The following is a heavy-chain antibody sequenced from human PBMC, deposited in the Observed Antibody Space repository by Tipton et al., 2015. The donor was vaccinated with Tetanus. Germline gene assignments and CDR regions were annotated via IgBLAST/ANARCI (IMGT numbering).Heavy chain of an antibody. V-gene: IGHV1-18*01. CDR1: GYTFTHYG. Sequence: QLVQSGAEVKKPGASVKVSCKASGYTFTHYGVNWVRQAPGQGLEWMGWISPFNENVNHAEKFKGRLTMTTDRSTATVYMDLRSLRSDDTAVYYCAKDNPPWLEDYWGQGTLVTVSS. CDR2: ISPFNENV. CDR3: AKDNPPWLEDY. D-gene: IGHD6-19*01. J-gene: IGHJ4*02.